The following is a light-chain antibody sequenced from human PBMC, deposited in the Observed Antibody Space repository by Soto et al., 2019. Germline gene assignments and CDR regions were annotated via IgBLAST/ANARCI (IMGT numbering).Light chain of an antibody. V-gene: IGKV3-11*01. CDR3: QQYGSSPRT. CDR1: QRITSY. CDR2: DAT. Sequence: EVVLTQSPATLSLSPGERATLSCRASQRITSYLAWYQQRPGQAPRLLMYDATNRASGVPARFSGSKSGTDFTLTISSLQPEDFVLYYCQQYGSSPRTFGQGTKVDIK. J-gene: IGKJ1*01.